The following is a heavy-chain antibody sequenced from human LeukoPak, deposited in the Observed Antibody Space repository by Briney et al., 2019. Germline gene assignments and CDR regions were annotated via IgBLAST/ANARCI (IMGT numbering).Heavy chain of an antibody. Sequence: SETLSLTCAVYGGSFSGYYWSWTRQHPGKGLEWIGYIYYSGSTYYNPSLKSRVTISVDTSKNQFSLKLSSVTAADTAVYYCARKKIAAAVSYWGQGTLVTVSS. J-gene: IGHJ4*02. V-gene: IGHV4-31*11. D-gene: IGHD6-13*01. CDR1: GGSFSGYY. CDR2: IYYSGST. CDR3: ARKKIAAAVSY.